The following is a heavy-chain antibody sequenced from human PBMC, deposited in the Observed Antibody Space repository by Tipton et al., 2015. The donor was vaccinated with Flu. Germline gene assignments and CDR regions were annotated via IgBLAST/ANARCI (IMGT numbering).Heavy chain of an antibody. Sequence: LRLSCTVSGGFVSSYYWGWIRQPPGKGLEWIGNIFHSGNSYHNPSLKSRVTMSVETSKNQFSLKLSSVTAADTAVYYCARRDYSNYVSEPKNWFDSWGQGVLVIVSS. J-gene: IGHJ5*01. D-gene: IGHD4-11*01. CDR2: IFHSGNS. V-gene: IGHV4-59*08. CDR3: ARRDYSNYVSEPKNWFDS. CDR1: GGFVSSYY.